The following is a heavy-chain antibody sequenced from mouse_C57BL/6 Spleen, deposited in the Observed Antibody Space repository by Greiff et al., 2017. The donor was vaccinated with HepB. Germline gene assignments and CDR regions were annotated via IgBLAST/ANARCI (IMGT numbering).Heavy chain of an antibody. CDR3: ERGDYDGGGYAMYY. D-gene: IGHD2-4*01. CDR2: ISDGGSYI. J-gene: IGHJ4*01. CDR1: GFTFSSYA. V-gene: IGHV5-4*03. Sequence: EVKVEESGGGLVKPGGSLKLSCAASGFTFSSYAMSWVRQTPEKRLEWVATISDGGSYIYYPDNVKGRFTISRDNAKNNLYLQMSHLKSEDTAMYYCERGDYDGGGYAMYYWGQGTSVTVSS.